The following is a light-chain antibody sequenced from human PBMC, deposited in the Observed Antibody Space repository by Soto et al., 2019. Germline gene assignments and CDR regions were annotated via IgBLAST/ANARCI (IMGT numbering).Light chain of an antibody. CDR1: SSDVGGYNY. V-gene: IGLV2-14*01. CDR2: DVS. CDR3: SSYTSSSTLVV. Sequence: QSVLTQPASVSGSPGQSITISCTGTSSDVGGYNYVSWYQQHPGKAPKLMIYDVSNRPSGVSNRFSGSKSGNTASLTISGGQAEGEADYYCSSYTSSSTLVVFGGGTKVTVL. J-gene: IGLJ2*01.